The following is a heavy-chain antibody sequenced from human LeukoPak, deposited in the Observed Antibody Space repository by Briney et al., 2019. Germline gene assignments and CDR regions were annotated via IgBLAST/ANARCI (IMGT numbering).Heavy chain of an antibody. V-gene: IGHV3-23*01. D-gene: IGHD3-9*01. CDR1: GFTFSSYA. Sequence: GGSLRLSCAASGFTFSSYAMSWVRQAPGKGLEWVSAISGSGGSTYYADSVKGRFTISRDNSKNTLYLQMNSLRVEDTAVYYCAKARGLTGYLFDYWGQGTLVTVSS. J-gene: IGHJ4*02. CDR3: AKARGLTGYLFDY. CDR2: ISGSGGST.